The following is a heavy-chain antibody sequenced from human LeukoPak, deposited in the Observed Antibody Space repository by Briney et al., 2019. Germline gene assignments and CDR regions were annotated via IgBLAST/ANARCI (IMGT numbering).Heavy chain of an antibody. J-gene: IGHJ4*02. D-gene: IGHD4-11*01. CDR1: GGSINSCSYY. CDR2: IYTSGTT. CDR3: ARVLRNDYGNSAIDF. V-gene: IGHV4-61*02. Sequence: SETLSLTCTVSGGSINSCSYYWSWIRQPAGRGLEWIGRIYTSGTTNYNPSHKSRVTISLDTSKNQFSLNLGSVTAADTAVYYCARVLRNDYGNSAIDFWGQGTLVTVSS.